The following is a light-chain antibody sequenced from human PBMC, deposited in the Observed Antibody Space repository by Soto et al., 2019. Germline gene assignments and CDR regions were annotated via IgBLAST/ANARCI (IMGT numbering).Light chain of an antibody. CDR2: DNN. Sequence: QSVLTQPPSVSAAPGQKVTISCSGSSSNIGNNYVSWYQQLPGTAPKLLIYDNNKRPSGIPDRFSGSKSGTSATLSITGLQTGDEADYYCGTWDSSLSAVVFGTGTKVTVL. CDR1: SSNIGNNY. V-gene: IGLV1-51*01. CDR3: GTWDSSLSAVV. J-gene: IGLJ1*01.